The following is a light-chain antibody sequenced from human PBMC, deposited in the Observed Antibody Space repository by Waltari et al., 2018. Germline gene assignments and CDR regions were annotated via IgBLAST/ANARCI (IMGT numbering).Light chain of an antibody. J-gene: IGLJ3*02. CDR1: SSNIGRTG. Sequence: QSVLTQPPSASGTPGQGVTVSCSGSSSNIGRTGLRWYQQVPGTAPKLLIHTDNQRPSGVPDRFSGSKSGTSASLAISGLQSEDEAHYYCAAWDDSLNGRVFGGGTKVTVL. V-gene: IGLV1-44*01. CDR3: AAWDDSLNGRV. CDR2: TDN.